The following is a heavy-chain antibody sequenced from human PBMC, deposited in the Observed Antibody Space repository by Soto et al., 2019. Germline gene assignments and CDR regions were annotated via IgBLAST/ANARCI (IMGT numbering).Heavy chain of an antibody. D-gene: IGHD1-26*01. V-gene: IGHV1-2*02. CDR1: GYAITAYY. CDR3: ARDDYGIYPY. J-gene: IGHJ4*02. CDR2: IDPRSGGA. Sequence: ASVKVSCKASGYAITAYYIHWVRQAPGQGLEWMGWIDPRSGGAIYAQKFQDRVTMTRDTSISTVYMDLSGLRSDDTALYYCARDDYGIYPYWGQGTLVTVSS.